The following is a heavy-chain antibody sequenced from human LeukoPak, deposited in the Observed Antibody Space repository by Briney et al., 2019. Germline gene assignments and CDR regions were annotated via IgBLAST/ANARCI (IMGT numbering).Heavy chain of an antibody. Sequence: GGSLRLSCAASGFTFSDHYMSWFRQGPGKGLEWVSYISSSGKSIYYADSVKGRFSISRDNATNSVYLQMNSLRAEDTAVYYCARESVFVWFGKYFFDCWGQGTLVTVSS. V-gene: IGHV3-11*01. CDR1: GFTFSDHY. J-gene: IGHJ4*02. CDR3: ARESVFVWFGKYFFDC. D-gene: IGHD3-9*01. CDR2: ISSSGKSI.